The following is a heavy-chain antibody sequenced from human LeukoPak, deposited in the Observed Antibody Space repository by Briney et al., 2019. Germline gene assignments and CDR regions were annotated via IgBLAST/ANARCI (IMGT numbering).Heavy chain of an antibody. V-gene: IGHV3-23*01. CDR1: GFTFSDYS. D-gene: IGHD6-13*01. CDR2: IGRVGYT. CDR3: AKDLLVLGY. J-gene: IGHJ4*02. Sequence: GGSLRLSCAVSGFTFSDYSMSWVRQVPGKGLEWVSGIGRVGYTYYADSVKGRFTISRDNSKNTVYLQMNSLRAEDTAVYYCAKDLLVLGYWGQGTLVTVSS.